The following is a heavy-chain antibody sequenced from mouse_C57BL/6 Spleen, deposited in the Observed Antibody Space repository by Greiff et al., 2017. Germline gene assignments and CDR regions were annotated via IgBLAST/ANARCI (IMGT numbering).Heavy chain of an antibody. Sequence: QVQLQQPGAELVRPGSSVKLSCKASGYTFTSYWMHWVKQRPIKGLEWIVNIDPSDSETHYNQKFKDRATLTVDKSSNTAYMQLSSLTSEDSAVYYCVTWDEDDYWGQGTTLTVSS. J-gene: IGHJ2*01. CDR2: IDPSDSET. V-gene: IGHV1-52*01. D-gene: IGHD4-1*01. CDR3: VTWDEDDY. CDR1: GYTFTSYW.